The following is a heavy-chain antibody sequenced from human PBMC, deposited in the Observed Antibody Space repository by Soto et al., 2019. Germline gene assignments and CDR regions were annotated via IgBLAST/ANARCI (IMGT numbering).Heavy chain of an antibody. CDR1: GFTFSSYA. Sequence: EVQLLESGGGLVQPGGSLRLSCAASGFTFSSYAMSWVRQAPGKGLEWVSAISGSGGSTYYADSVKGRFTISRDNSKNTLYLQMNSLRAEDTAVYYCAKDQLHYYDSSGYSTLVGAFDIWGQGTMVTVSS. J-gene: IGHJ3*02. CDR3: AKDQLHYYDSSGYSTLVGAFDI. D-gene: IGHD3-22*01. V-gene: IGHV3-23*01. CDR2: ISGSGGST.